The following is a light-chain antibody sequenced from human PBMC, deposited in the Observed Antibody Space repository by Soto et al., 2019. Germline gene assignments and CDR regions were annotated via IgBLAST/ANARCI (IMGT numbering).Light chain of an antibody. CDR2: DAF. J-gene: IGKJ5*01. V-gene: IGKV3-20*01. CDR1: QSVSSSY. Sequence: IVLTQSPGPLSLSPGERATLSCRASQSVSSSYLAWYQQKPGQAPRLLIFDAFSRATGIPDRFSGSGSGTDFTLTINSREPEDLAVYYCQQYSRSPSTFGQGTRLEFK. CDR3: QQYSRSPST.